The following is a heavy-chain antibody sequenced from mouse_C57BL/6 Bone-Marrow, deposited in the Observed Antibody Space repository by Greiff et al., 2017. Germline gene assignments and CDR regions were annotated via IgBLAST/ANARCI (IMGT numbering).Heavy chain of an antibody. CDR1: GYSITDGYY. CDR2: ISYDGRH. J-gene: IGHJ4*01. V-gene: IGHV3-6*01. D-gene: IGHD3-3*01. Sequence: ESGPGLVKPSQSLSLTCSVSGYSITDGYYWNWIRQSPGNKLEWMGIISYDGRHKSYPSLKNRISITRDTSKNQFFLKLNSVTTDDAATYYSARETHPLGRGDMDYWGQGTSVTVSS. CDR3: ARETHPLGRGDMDY.